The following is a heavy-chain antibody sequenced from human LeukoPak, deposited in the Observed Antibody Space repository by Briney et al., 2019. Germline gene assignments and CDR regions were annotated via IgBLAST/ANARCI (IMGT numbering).Heavy chain of an antibody. J-gene: IGHJ4*02. CDR1: GLTFSSYSM. D-gene: IGHD3-22*01. CDR3: ARDESGDSSGYSYYFDY. Sequence: GSLRLSCAASGLTFSSYSMNWVRQAPGKGLEWIGEIYHSGSTNYNPSLKSRVTISVDKSKNQFSLKLSSVTAADTAVYYCARDESGDSSGYSYYFDYWGQGTLVTVSS. CDR2: IYHSGST. V-gene: IGHV4-4*02.